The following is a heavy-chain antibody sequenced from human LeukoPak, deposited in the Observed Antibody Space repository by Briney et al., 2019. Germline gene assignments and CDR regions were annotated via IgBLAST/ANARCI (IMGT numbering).Heavy chain of an antibody. CDR3: VKDSEVVADAFDI. J-gene: IGHJ3*02. CDR1: GFTFSSYA. D-gene: IGHD3-22*01. V-gene: IGHV3-30-3*01. Sequence: GGSLRLSCAASGFTFSSYAMHWVRQAPGKGLEWVAVISYDGSDKYYADSVKGRFTISRDNAKSSLYMEMKSLRPEDTALYYCVKDSEVVADAFDIWGQGTKVTVSS. CDR2: ISYDGSDK.